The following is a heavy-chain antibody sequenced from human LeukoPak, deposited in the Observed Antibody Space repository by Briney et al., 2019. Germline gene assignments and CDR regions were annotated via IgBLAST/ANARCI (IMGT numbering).Heavy chain of an antibody. CDR1: GFTFSSYA. CDR3: AKEVRGMVYFQH. D-gene: IGHD2-8*01. CDR2: ISGSGGST. Sequence: GGSLRLSCAASGFTFSSYAMSWVRQAPGKGLEWVSAISGSGGSTSYADSVKGRFTVSRDNSKNTLYLQMNSLRVEDTAVYYCAKEVRGMVYFQHWGQGTLVTVSS. V-gene: IGHV3-23*01. J-gene: IGHJ1*01.